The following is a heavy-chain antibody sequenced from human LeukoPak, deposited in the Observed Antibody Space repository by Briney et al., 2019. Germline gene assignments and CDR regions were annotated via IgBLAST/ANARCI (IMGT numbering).Heavy chain of an antibody. CDR1: GDSITSGGYS. CDR3: ARGGNYWPQWWFDP. D-gene: IGHD1-7*01. Sequence: SETLSLTCVVSGDSITSGGYSWSWIRQPPGKGLEWIGYIYYTGSTSYNPSLKSRVTMSLDASKNQFSLELNSVTPADTAVYYCARGGNYWPQWWFDPWGRGTLVSVSS. V-gene: IGHV4-61*08. J-gene: IGHJ5*02. CDR2: IYYTGST.